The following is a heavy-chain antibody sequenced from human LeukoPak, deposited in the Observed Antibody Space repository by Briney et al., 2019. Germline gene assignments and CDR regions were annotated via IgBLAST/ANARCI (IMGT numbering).Heavy chain of an antibody. CDR1: GYSFTDYY. Sequence: ASVKVSCKASGYSFTDYYMHWVRQAPGQGLEWMGWISVNNGDTDYAQKFQGRFTMTTDTSTSTAYMELRSLRSDDTAVYYCARDIAVSNFDYWGQGTLVTVSS. CDR2: ISVNNGDT. J-gene: IGHJ4*02. CDR3: ARDIAVSNFDY. D-gene: IGHD6-19*01. V-gene: IGHV1-18*04.